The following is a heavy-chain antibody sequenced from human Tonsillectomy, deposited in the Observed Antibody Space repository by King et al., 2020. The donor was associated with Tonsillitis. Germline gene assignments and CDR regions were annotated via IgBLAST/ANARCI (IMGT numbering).Heavy chain of an antibody. CDR2: ISGYNGNT. J-gene: IGHJ5*02. Sequence: QLVQSGTEVKKPGASVKVSCKASGYTFTNYGINWVRQAPGQGLEWMGWISGYNGNTKYAQKFQGRVTLTTDTSTTTAYMELRTLRSDDTAVYYCARAFASATYYMNTGFDPWGQGTLVTVSS. V-gene: IGHV1-18*04. CDR1: GYTFTNYG. D-gene: IGHD3-10*01. CDR3: ARAFASATYYMNTGFDP.